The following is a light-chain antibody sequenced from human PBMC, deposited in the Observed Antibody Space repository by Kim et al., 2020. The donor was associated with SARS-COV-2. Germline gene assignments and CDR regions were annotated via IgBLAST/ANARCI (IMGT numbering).Light chain of an antibody. V-gene: IGLV2-11*01. CDR1: SSDVGSYNH. J-gene: IGLJ3*02. CDR3: CSSAGGYTWV. Sequence: GQSFTISCTGTSSDVGSYNHVSWYQHHPGTAPKLMIYDVSKRPSGVPERFSGSKSGNTASLTISGLQAEDEADYYCCSSAGGYTWVFGGGTKVTVL. CDR2: DVS.